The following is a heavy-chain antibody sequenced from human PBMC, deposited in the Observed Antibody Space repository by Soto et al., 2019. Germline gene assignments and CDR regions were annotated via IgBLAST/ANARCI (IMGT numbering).Heavy chain of an antibody. CDR3: ARDLMGIGAY. J-gene: IGHJ4*02. CDR1: GFTFSNYA. CDR2: ISYAGSYE. V-gene: IGHV3-30*04. D-gene: IGHD2-8*01. Sequence: QVQLVESGGGVVQPGRSLRLSCVASGFTFSNYAMHWARQAPGKGLEWVAFISYAGSYEYYAESVKGRFTVSRDNSKNTVFLQMNSLRAEETAVYYCARDLMGIGAYWGQGTLVTVSS.